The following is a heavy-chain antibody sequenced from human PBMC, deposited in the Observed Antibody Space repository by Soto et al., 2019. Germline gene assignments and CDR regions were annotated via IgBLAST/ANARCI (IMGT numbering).Heavy chain of an antibody. V-gene: IGHV4-31*03. CDR3: ARDRRYCSGGSCENRNTDS. J-gene: IGHJ4*02. D-gene: IGHD2-15*01. Sequence: QVQLQESGPGLVKPSQTLSLTCTVSGGSISSGGYYWSWIRQHPGKGLEWIGYIYYSGSTYYNPALKTRVTISVDTAKNQFSLKLSSVTAADTAVYYCARDRRYCSGGSCENRNTDSWGQGTLVTVSS. CDR1: GGSISSGGYY. CDR2: IYYSGST.